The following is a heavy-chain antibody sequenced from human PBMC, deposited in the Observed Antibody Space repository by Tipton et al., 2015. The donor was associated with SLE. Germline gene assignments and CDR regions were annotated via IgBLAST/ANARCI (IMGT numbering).Heavy chain of an antibody. D-gene: IGHD6-13*01. J-gene: IGHJ4*02. CDR1: GGSISSHY. Sequence: LRLSCIVSGGSISSHYWSWIRQPPGKGLEWIGYIYDSGNTNYNPSLKSRVTMSVDTSKNQFSLKVSSVTAADTAVYYCARGRSSSWTDFDYWGQGTLVTVSS. CDR3: ARGRSSSWTDFDY. V-gene: IGHV4-59*11. CDR2: IYDSGNT.